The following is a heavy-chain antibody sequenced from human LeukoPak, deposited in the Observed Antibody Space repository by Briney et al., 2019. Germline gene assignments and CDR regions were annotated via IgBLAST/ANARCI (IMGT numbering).Heavy chain of an antibody. J-gene: IGHJ6*02. Sequence: ASVKVSCKASGSTFSGYYMHWVRQAPGQGLEWMGWINPNSGGTSYAQKCQGRVTMTRDTSISTAYMELSRLRSDDSAVYYCATSGMVRGMDVWGQGTTVTVSS. CDR3: ATSGMVRGMDV. CDR1: GSTFSGYY. V-gene: IGHV1-2*02. CDR2: INPNSGGT. D-gene: IGHD3-10*01.